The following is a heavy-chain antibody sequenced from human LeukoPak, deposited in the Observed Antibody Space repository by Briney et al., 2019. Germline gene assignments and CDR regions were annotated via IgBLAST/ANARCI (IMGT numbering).Heavy chain of an antibody. CDR1: GGSISSSSYY. Sequence: PSETLSLTCTVSGGSISSSSYYWGWIRQPPGKGLEWIGSIYDSGSTFYKSSLKSRVTISVDTSKNQFSLKLSSVTAADTAVYYCARVQESLSIAVVDYWGQGTLVTVSS. J-gene: IGHJ4*02. V-gene: IGHV4-39*07. D-gene: IGHD6-19*01. CDR2: IYDSGST. CDR3: ARVQESLSIAVVDY.